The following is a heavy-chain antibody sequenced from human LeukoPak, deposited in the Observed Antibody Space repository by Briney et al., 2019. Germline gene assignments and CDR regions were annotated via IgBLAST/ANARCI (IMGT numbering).Heavy chain of an antibody. D-gene: IGHD3-9*01. V-gene: IGHV1-2*06. CDR3: ARSNFDWLLWVDY. CDR1: GYTFTCYY. J-gene: IGHJ4*02. CDR2: INPNSGGT. Sequence: ASVKVSCKASGYTFTCYYMHWVRQAPGQGREWMGRINPNSGGTNYAQKFQGRVTMTRDTSISTAYMELSRLRSDDTAVYYCARSNFDWLLWVDYWGQGTLVTVSS.